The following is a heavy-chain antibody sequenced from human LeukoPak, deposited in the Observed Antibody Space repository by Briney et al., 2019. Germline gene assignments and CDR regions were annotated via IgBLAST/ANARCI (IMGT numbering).Heavy chain of an antibody. J-gene: IGHJ6*02. CDR1: GFTFSSYA. CDR3: ARVYPEYYDIVTGYPVYYGMDV. Sequence: GGSLRLSCAASGFTFSSYAMHWLRQAPGKGLEWVAFISYDGSNKYYAVSVKGRFTISRDNSKNTLYLQMNSLRAEDTAVYYCARVYPEYYDIVTGYPVYYGMDVWGQGTTVTVSS. CDR2: ISYDGSNK. D-gene: IGHD3-9*01. V-gene: IGHV3-30-3*01.